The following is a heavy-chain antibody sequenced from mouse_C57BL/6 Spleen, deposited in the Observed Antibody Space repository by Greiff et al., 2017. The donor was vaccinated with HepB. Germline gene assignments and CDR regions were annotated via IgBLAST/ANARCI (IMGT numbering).Heavy chain of an antibody. CDR2: ISSGSSTI. CDR1: GFTFSDYG. D-gene: IGHD4-1*01. Sequence: VQLKESGGGLVKPGGSLKLSCAASGFTFSDYGMHWVRQAPEKGLEWVAYISSGSSTIYYADTVKGRFTISRDNAKNTLFLQMTSLRSEDTAMYYCARLDWDYAMDYWGQGTSVTVSS. V-gene: IGHV5-17*01. CDR3: ARLDWDYAMDY. J-gene: IGHJ4*01.